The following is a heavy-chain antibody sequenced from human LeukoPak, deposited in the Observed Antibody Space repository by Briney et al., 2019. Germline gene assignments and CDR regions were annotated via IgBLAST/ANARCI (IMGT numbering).Heavy chain of an antibody. J-gene: IGHJ4*02. D-gene: IGHD5-12*01. CDR3: AGLGRYSGYEFDY. CDR1: GGSISSSSYY. V-gene: IGHV4-39*01. Sequence: SETLSLTCTVSGGSISSSSYYWGWIRQPPGKGLEWIGSIYYSGSTYYNPSLKSRVTISVDTSKNQFSLKLSSVTAADTAVYYCAGLGRYSGYEFDYWGQGTLVTVPS. CDR2: IYYSGST.